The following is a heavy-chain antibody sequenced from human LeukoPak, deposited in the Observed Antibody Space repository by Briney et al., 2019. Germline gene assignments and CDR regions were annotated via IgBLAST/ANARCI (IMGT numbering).Heavy chain of an antibody. CDR3: ARSPTLYFGADY. V-gene: IGHV4-59*01. CDR2: IYYSGST. Sequence: PSETLSLTCTVSGDSIGSYLWSWIRQPPGKGLEWIGYIYYSGSTNYNPSLKSRVTISVDTSKNQFSLKLSSVTAADTAVYYCARSPTLYFGADYWGQGTLVTVSS. J-gene: IGHJ4*02. CDR1: GDSIGSYL. D-gene: IGHD3-10*01.